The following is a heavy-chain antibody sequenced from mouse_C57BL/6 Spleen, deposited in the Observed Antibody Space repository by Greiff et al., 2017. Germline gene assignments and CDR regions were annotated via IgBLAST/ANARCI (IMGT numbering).Heavy chain of an antibody. CDR1: GYSFTGYF. J-gene: IGHJ2*01. V-gene: IGHV1-20*01. CDR2: INPYNGDT. Sequence: VQLKQSGPELVKPGDSVKISCKASGYSFTGYFMNWVMQSHGKSLEWIGRINPYNGDTFYNQKFKGKATLTVDKSSSTAHMELRSLTSEDSAVYYCARGTTVVEGDYWGQGTTLTVSS. CDR3: ARGTTVVEGDY. D-gene: IGHD1-1*01.